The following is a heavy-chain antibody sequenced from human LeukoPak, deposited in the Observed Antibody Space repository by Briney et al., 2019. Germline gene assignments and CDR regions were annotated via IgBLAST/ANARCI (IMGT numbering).Heavy chain of an antibody. CDR1: GYSISSGYY. J-gene: IGHJ5*02. D-gene: IGHD6-13*01. CDR2: IYNSGST. CDR3: ARAYSSSWYWNWFDP. Sequence: SSETLSLTCTVSGYSISSGYYWGWIRQAPGKGLEWIGSIYNSGSTYYNPSLKSRVTISVDMSKNQFSLKMSSVTAADTAVYYCARAYSSSWYWNWFDPWGQGTLVTVSS. V-gene: IGHV4-38-2*02.